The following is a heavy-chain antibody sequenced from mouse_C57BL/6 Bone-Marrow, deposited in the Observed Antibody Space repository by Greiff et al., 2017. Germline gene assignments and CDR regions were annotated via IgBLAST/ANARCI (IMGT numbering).Heavy chain of an antibody. J-gene: IGHJ2*01. Sequence: QVQLQQPGAELVKPGASVKLSCKASGYTFTSYWMHWVKQRPGQGLEWIGMIQPNSGSTNYNEKFKSKATLTVDKSSSTAYMQLSSLTSEDSAVYYCARWGYDGDDYWGQGTTLTVAS. V-gene: IGHV1-64*01. D-gene: IGHD2-3*01. CDR1: GYTFTSYW. CDR2: IQPNSGST. CDR3: ARWGYDGDDY.